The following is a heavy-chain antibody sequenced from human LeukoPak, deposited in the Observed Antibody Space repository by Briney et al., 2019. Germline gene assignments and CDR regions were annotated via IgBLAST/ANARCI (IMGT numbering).Heavy chain of an antibody. CDR2: IYYSGST. V-gene: IGHV4-31*03. J-gene: IGHJ5*02. CDR1: GGSISSGGYY. CDR3: ARDLPGSNWFDP. Sequence: SQTLSLTCTVSGGSISSGGYYWSWIRQHPGKGLEWIGYIYYSGSTYCNPSLKSRVTISVDTSKNQFSLKLSSVTAADTAVYYCARDLPGSNWFDPWGQATLVTVSS.